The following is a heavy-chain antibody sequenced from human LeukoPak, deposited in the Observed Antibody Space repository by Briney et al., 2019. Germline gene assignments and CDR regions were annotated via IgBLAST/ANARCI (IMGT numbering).Heavy chain of an antibody. V-gene: IGHV4-59*01. Sequence: PSETLSLTCTVSGGSISSYYWSWIRRPPGKGLEWIGYIYYSGSTNYNPSLKSRVTISVDTSKNQFSLKLSSVTAADTAVYYCARTNIDDYVWGSYRYAFDIWGQGTMVTVSS. J-gene: IGHJ3*02. CDR2: IYYSGST. D-gene: IGHD3-16*02. CDR3: ARTNIDDYVWGSYRYAFDI. CDR1: GGSISSYY.